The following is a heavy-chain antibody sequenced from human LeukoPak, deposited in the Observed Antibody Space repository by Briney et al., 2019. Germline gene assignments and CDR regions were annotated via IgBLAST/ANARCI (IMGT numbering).Heavy chain of an antibody. V-gene: IGHV4-4*07. D-gene: IGHD3-10*01. CDR3: ARDRGGTMVRGVFYFDY. Sequence: PSETLSLTCTVSGGSISSYYWSWIRQPAGKGLGWIGRIYTSGSTNYNPSLKSRVTMSVDTSKNQFSLKLSSVTAADTAVYYCARDRGGTMVRGVFYFDYWGQGTLVTVSS. CDR2: IYTSGST. J-gene: IGHJ4*02. CDR1: GGSISSYY.